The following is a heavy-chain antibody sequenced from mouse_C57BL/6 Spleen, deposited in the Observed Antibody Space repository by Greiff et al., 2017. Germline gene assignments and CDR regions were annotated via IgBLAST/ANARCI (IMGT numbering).Heavy chain of an antibody. J-gene: IGHJ2*01. CDR3: ARHYGSTLDY. CDR1: GYTFTDYY. V-gene: IGHV1-19*01. CDR2: INPYNGGT. Sequence: VQLQQSGPVLVKPGASVKMSCKASGYTFTDYYMNWVKQSHGKSLEWIGVINPYNGGTSYNQKFKGKATLTVDKSSSTAYMVLNSLTSEDSAVYYCARHYGSTLDYWGQGTTLTVSS. D-gene: IGHD1-1*01.